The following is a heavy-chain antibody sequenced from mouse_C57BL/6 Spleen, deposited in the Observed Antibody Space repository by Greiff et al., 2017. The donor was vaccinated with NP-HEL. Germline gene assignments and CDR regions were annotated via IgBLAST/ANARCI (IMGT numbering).Heavy chain of an antibody. CDR2: ISSGSSTI. D-gene: IGHD1-1*01. CDR3: AREFTTVVAHWYFDV. CDR1: GFTFSDYG. J-gene: IGHJ1*03. V-gene: IGHV5-17*01. Sequence: DVMLVESGGGLVKPGGSLKLSCAASGFTFSDYGMHWVRQAPEKGLEWVAYISSGSSTIYYADTVKGRFTISRDNAKNTLFLQMTSLRSEDTAMYYCAREFTTVVAHWYFDVWGTGTTVTVSS.